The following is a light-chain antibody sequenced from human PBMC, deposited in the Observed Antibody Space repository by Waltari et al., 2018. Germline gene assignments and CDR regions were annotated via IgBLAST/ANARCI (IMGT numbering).Light chain of an antibody. CDR1: QSVSSN. CDR3: QQYNNWPYT. CDR2: GAS. Sequence: EIVMTQSTATLSVSPGVRATVACRASQSVSSNLAWYQQKPGQAPRLLIYGASTRSTGIPARFSGSGSGTEFTLTISSLQSEDFAVYYCQQYNNWPYTFGQGTKLEIK. J-gene: IGKJ2*01. V-gene: IGKV3-15*01.